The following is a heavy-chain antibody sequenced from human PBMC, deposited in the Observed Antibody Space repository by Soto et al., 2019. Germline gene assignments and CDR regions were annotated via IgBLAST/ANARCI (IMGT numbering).Heavy chain of an antibody. CDR2: IIPIFGTA. D-gene: IGHD2-15*01. CDR1: GGTFSSYA. V-gene: IGHV1-69*12. J-gene: IGHJ4*02. Sequence: QVQLVQSGAEVKKPGSSVKVSCKASGGTFSSYAISWVRQAPGQGLEWMGGIIPIFGTANYAQKFQGRVTINADESTATAYMELSILRSEDTAVYYWARVSRYWSGGSCYFLPGIGYWGQGTLVTVSS. CDR3: ARVSRYWSGGSCYFLPGIGY.